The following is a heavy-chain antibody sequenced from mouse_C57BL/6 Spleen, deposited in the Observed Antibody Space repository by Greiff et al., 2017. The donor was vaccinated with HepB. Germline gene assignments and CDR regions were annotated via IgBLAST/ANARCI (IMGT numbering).Heavy chain of an antibody. J-gene: IGHJ2*01. V-gene: IGHV1-42*01. Sequence: VQLQQSGPELVKPGASVKISCKASGYSFTGYYMNWVKQSPEKSLEWIGEINPSTGGTTYNQKFKAKATLTVDKSSSTAYMQLKSLTSEDSAVYYCARGSYDYDLGDYWGQATTLTVSS. CDR2: INPSTGGT. CDR3: ARGSYDYDLGDY. D-gene: IGHD2-4*01. CDR1: GYSFTGYY.